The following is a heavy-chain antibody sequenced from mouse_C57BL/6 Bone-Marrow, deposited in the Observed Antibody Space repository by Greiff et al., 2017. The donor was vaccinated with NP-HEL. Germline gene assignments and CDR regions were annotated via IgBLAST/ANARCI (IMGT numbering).Heavy chain of an antibody. D-gene: IGHD1-1*01. CDR1: GYTFTSYW. CDR3: ARWDYYYGSSYVNYAMDY. V-gene: IGHV1-50*01. CDR2: IDPSDSYT. J-gene: IGHJ4*01. Sequence: QVQLQQPGAELVKPGASVKLSCKASGYTFTSYWMQWVKQRPGQGLEWIGEIDPSDSYTNYNQKFKGKATLTVDTSSSTAYMQLSSLTSADSAVYYCARWDYYYGSSYVNYAMDYWGQGTSVTVSS.